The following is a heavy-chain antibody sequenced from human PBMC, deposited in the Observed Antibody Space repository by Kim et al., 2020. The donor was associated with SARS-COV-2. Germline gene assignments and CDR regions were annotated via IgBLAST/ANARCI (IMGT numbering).Heavy chain of an antibody. CDR3: ARSPPVDSSLITWFDS. CDR1: GGSISPSSYY. D-gene: IGHD3-16*01. J-gene: IGHJ5*01. V-gene: IGHV4-39*01. Sequence: SETLSLTCTVSGGSISPSSYYWGWIRQPPGKGLEWIGSIYYSGTTYNNPSLKSRVTISVDTSKNQFSLKLNSVTAADTAVYYCARSPPVDSSLITWFDSWGQGTLVTVSS. CDR2: IYYSGTT.